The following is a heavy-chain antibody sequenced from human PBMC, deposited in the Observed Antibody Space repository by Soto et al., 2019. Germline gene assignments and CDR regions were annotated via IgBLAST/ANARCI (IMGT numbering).Heavy chain of an antibody. Sequence: EVQLVESGGGLVQSGGSLRFSCVASGFTFSSFEMNWVRQAPGKGLEWISYISSGGKTTYYADSVKGRFTISRDNAKNSLYLQMSSLRAEDAAVYYCARNYIIYYDGSRAHYSWGRGSLVTVSS. CDR2: ISSGGKTT. CDR3: ARNYIIYYDGSRAHYS. V-gene: IGHV3-48*03. CDR1: GFTFSSFE. D-gene: IGHD3-22*01. J-gene: IGHJ5*02.